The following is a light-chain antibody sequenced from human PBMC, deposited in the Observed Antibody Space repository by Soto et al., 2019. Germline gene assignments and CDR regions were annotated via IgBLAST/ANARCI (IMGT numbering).Light chain of an antibody. J-gene: IGLJ1*01. CDR1: SSDVGGYNY. CDR2: DVS. Sequence: QSALTQPASVSGSPGQSITISCTGTSSDVGGYNYVSWYQQHPGKAPKLMIYDVSNRPSGVSNSFSGSKSGNTASLTISGLQAEDEADYYCSSYTSSSSYVFGTGTKLPS. CDR3: SSYTSSSSYV. V-gene: IGLV2-14*01.